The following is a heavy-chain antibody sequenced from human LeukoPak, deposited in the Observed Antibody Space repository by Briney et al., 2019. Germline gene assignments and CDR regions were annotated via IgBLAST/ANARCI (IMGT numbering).Heavy chain of an antibody. CDR3: ARDGDGYTYLIDD. Sequence: ASVKVSYKASGYTFTVYYMHWVRQAPGQGLEWMGWINPNSGGTNYAQKFQGRVTMTRDTSISTAYMELSRLRSDDTAVYYCARDGDGYTYLIDDWGQGTLVTVSS. D-gene: IGHD5-24*01. CDR2: INPNSGGT. CDR1: GYTFTVYY. V-gene: IGHV1-2*02. J-gene: IGHJ4*02.